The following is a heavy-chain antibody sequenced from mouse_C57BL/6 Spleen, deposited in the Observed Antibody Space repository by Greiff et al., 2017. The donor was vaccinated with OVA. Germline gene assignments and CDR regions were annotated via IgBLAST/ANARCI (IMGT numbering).Heavy chain of an antibody. CDR1: GYAFSSSW. D-gene: IGHD1-1*01. V-gene: IGHV1-82*01. J-gene: IGHJ2*01. CDR3: ARSYYGSSLYYFDY. Sequence: QVQLQQSGPELVKPGASVKISCKASGYAFSSSWMNWVKQRPGKGLEWIGRIYPGDGGTNYNGKFKGKATLTADKSSSTAYMQLSSLTSEDSAVYFCARSYYGSSLYYFDYWGQGTTLTVSS. CDR2: IYPGDGGT.